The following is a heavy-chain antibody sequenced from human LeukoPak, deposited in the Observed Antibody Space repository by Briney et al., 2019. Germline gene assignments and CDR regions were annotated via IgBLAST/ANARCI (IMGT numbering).Heavy chain of an antibody. D-gene: IGHD6-6*01. CDR3: ARSSYSSSSSV. CDR2: INSDGSEG. J-gene: IGHJ3*01. Sequence: GGSLRLSCAVSGFTFSGFGMSWSRQAPGKGLEWVASINSDGSEGYYADVVKGRFTISRDNAKNSLYLQINSLRAEDTAVYYCARSSYSSSSSVWGQGTMVTVSS. V-gene: IGHV3-7*03. CDR1: GFTFSGFG.